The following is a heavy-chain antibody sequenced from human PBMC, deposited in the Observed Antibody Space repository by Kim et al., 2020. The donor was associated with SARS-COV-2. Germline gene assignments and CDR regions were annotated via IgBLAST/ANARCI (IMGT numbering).Heavy chain of an antibody. CDR3: ARDLIENGVGILAAY. CDR1: GFTCRNYC. Sequence: GGSLRLSCAASGFTCRNYCMTWVRQAPGKGLEGIAYIRSGSTTVYYADSVRGRFTISRDNANNSLYLQMNSLTAEDTAFYYWARDLIENGVGILAAYWGQGTLVTVSS. CDR2: IRSGSTTV. J-gene: IGHJ4*02. D-gene: IGHD3-3*01. V-gene: IGHV3-48*04.